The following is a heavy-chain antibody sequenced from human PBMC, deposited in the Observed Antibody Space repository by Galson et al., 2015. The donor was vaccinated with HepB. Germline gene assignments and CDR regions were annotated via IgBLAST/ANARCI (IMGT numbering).Heavy chain of an antibody. CDR3: ARGGGYDYRVLYYFDY. V-gene: IGHV3-23*01. D-gene: IGHD5-12*01. CDR2: ISGSGGST. J-gene: IGHJ4*02. CDR1: GFTFSSYA. Sequence: LRLSCAASGFTFSSYAMSWVRQAPGKGLEWVSAISGSGGSTYYADSVKGRFTISRDNSKNTLYLQMNSLRAEDTAVYYCARGGGYDYRVLYYFDYWGQGTLVTVSS.